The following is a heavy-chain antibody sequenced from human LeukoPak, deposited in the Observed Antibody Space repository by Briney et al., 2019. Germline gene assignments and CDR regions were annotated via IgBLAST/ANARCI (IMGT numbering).Heavy chain of an antibody. CDR1: GGSFSGYY. CDR3: ARFSSSWFLDAFDI. J-gene: IGHJ3*02. Sequence: PSETLSLTCAVYGGSFSGYYWSWIRQPPGKGLEWIGEINHSGSTNYNPSLKSRVTISVDTSKTQFSLKLSSVTAADTAVYYCARFSSSWFLDAFDIWGQGTMVTVSS. CDR2: INHSGST. D-gene: IGHD6-13*01. V-gene: IGHV4-34*01.